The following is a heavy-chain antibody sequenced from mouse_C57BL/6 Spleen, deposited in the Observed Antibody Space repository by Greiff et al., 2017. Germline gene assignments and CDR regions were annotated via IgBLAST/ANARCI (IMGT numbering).Heavy chain of an antibody. Sequence: QVQLQQPGAELVKPGASVKMSCKASGYTFTSYWITWVKQRPGQGLEWIGDIYPGSGSTNYNEKFKSKATLTVDTSSSTAYMQLSSLTSEDSAVYYCARRGRTGTGYWYFDVWGTGTTVTVSS. CDR3: ARRGRTGTGYWYFDV. CDR2: IYPGSGST. V-gene: IGHV1-55*01. CDR1: GYTFTSYW. D-gene: IGHD4-1*01. J-gene: IGHJ1*03.